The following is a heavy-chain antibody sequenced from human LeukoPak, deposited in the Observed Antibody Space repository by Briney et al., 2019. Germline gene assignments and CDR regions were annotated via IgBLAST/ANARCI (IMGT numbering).Heavy chain of an antibody. CDR1: GFTFSSYA. D-gene: IGHD6-13*01. V-gene: IGHV3-23*01. J-gene: IGHJ6*02. Sequence: GRSLRLSCAASGFTFSSYAMSWVRQAPGKGLEWVSAISGSGGSTYYADSVKGRFTISRDNSKNTLYLQMNSLRAEDTAVYYCAKSHAAFAYYYYGMDVWGQGTTVTVSS. CDR3: AKSHAAFAYYYYGMDV. CDR2: ISGSGGST.